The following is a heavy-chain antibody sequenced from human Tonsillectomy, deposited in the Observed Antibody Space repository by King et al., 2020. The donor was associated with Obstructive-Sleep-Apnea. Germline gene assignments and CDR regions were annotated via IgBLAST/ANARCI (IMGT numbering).Heavy chain of an antibody. V-gene: IGHV3-23*04. J-gene: IGHJ4*02. CDR1: GFTFSSYV. D-gene: IGHD5-12*01. Sequence: VQLVESGGGLVQPGGSLRLSCAASGFTFSSYVMSWVLQAPGKGLEWVSAISGSGGSPYYADSVKGRFTISRDNSKNTLYLQINSLRAEETAVYYCAKQGSGYSGYDKTYFDYWGQGTLVTVSS. CDR3: AKQGSGYSGYDKTYFDY. CDR2: ISGSGGSP.